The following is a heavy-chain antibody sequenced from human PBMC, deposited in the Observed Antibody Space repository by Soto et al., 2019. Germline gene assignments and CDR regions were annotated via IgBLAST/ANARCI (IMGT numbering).Heavy chain of an antibody. V-gene: IGHV3-30-3*01. J-gene: IGHJ3*01. Sequence: QVQLVESGGGVVQPGRSLRLSCAASGFTFSSYAMHWVRQAPGKGLEWVAVISYDGSNKYYADSVKGRFTISRDNSKNTLYLQMNSLRAEDTAVYYCARKGYSSGWAGDAFDLWGQGTMVTVSS. CDR2: ISYDGSNK. D-gene: IGHD6-19*01. CDR1: GFTFSSYA. CDR3: ARKGYSSGWAGDAFDL.